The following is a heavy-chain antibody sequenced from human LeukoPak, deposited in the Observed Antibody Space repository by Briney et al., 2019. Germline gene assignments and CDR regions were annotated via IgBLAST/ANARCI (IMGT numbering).Heavy chain of an antibody. V-gene: IGHV3-21*01. Sequence: GGSLRLSCAASGFTFSSYAMSRVRQAPGKGLEWVSSISSSSSYIYYADSVKGRFTISRDNAKNSLYLQMNSLRAEDTAVYYCARDLVAVAGLSFDYWGQGTLVTVSS. CDR1: GFTFSSYA. CDR2: ISSSSSYI. CDR3: ARDLVAVAGLSFDY. D-gene: IGHD6-19*01. J-gene: IGHJ4*02.